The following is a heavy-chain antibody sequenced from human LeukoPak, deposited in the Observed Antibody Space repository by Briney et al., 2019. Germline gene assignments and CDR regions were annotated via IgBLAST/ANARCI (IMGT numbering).Heavy chain of an antibody. D-gene: IGHD1-26*01. V-gene: IGHV3-53*01. CDR1: GFTVSSNY. CDR2: IYSGGST. CDR3: AKVLSGSQDY. J-gene: IGHJ4*02. Sequence: GGSLRLSCAASGFTVSSNYMSWVRQAPGKGLEWVSVIYSGGSTYYADSVKGRFTISRDNSKNTVYLQMDSLRVEDTAVYYCAKVLSGSQDYWGQGTLVTVFS.